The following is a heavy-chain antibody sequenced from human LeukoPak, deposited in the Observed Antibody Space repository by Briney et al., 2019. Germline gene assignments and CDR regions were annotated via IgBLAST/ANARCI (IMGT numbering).Heavy chain of an antibody. Sequence: SETLSLTCTVSGGSISSYYWSWIRQPAGKALEWVGRIYTSGSTNYNPSLKSRVTMSVDTSKSQFSLKVTSVTAADTAVYYCARVRYSGAGDYDYYMDVWGKGTTVTVS. CDR1: GGSISSYY. J-gene: IGHJ6*03. V-gene: IGHV4-4*07. D-gene: IGHD5-12*01. CDR3: ARVRYSGAGDYDYYMDV. CDR2: IYTSGST.